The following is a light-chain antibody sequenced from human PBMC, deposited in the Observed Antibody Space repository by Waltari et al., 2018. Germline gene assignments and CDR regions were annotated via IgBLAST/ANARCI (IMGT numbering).Light chain of an antibody. V-gene: IGKV3D-15*01. CDR2: SNS. J-gene: IGKJ1*01. CDR1: QSLSST. Sequence: EIVMTQSPATLSVSPGESATLSCRASQSLSSTFAWYQQKPGQAPRLLIFSNSTRATGIPARFSGSGSGTEFTLTISSLQSEDFAIYYCQQYNYWPWTFGQGTRVEIK. CDR3: QQYNYWPWT.